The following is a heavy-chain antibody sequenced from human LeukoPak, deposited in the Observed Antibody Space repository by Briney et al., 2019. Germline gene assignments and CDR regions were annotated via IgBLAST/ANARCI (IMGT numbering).Heavy chain of an antibody. J-gene: IGHJ2*01. V-gene: IGHV3-23*01. CDR1: GFTLYGYW. CDR3: AKDPTTITGWYFDL. CDR2: VGDSGSST. Sequence: GGSLRLSCAASGFTLYGYWMTWIRQAPGKGLEWVSSVGDSGSSTFYADSVKGRFTISRDNSKNTLYLHMNSLRAEDTAVYYCAKDPTTITGWYFDLWGRGTLVTVSS. D-gene: IGHD1-1*01.